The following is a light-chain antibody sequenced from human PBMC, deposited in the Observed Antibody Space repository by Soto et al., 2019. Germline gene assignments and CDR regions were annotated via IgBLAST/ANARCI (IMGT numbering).Light chain of an antibody. J-gene: IGKJ3*01. Sequence: IVLTQSPCTLSLSPGDRATLSCRAIHSINTSFLAWFQQKPGQAPRLLIYAASTRATGIPDRFSGSASETDFTLTINRLEPEDSAVYYCQQYASAPFSLGPGTKVDIK. CDR1: HSINTSF. CDR3: QQYASAPFS. V-gene: IGKV3-20*01. CDR2: AAS.